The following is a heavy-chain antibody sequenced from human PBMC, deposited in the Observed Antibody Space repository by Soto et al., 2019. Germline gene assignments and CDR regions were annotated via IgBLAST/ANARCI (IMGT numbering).Heavy chain of an antibody. CDR2: ISSSSLYI. V-gene: IGHV3-21*02. Sequence: EVQVVESGGGLVKPGGSLRLSCAASGFTFSGYSMNWVRQAPGKGLEWVSYISSSSLYIYYADSVKGRFTISRDNAENSVYMTLNRLRAEDTAVYYWARDHLDGPAYYFYGMDCRGQGTVVPV. CDR3: ARDHLDGPAYYFYGMDC. J-gene: IGHJ6*02. CDR1: GFTFSGYS. D-gene: IGHD2-2*03.